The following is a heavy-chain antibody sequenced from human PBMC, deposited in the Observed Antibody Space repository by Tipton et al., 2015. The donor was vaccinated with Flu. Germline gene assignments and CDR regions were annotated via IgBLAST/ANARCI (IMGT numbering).Heavy chain of an antibody. D-gene: IGHD3-10*01. CDR3: ARDQGFGGGLTYDYYAMDV. CDR1: GGSIGSGGDY. J-gene: IGHJ6*02. CDR2: IYYSGST. Sequence: TLSLTCTVSGGSIGSGGDYWSWIRQHPGKGLEWIGSIYYSGSTYYNPSLENRLSISVDTSKNQFSLKLISMTAADAAVYYCARDQGFGGGLTYDYYAMDVWGQGTTVTVSS. V-gene: IGHV4-31*03.